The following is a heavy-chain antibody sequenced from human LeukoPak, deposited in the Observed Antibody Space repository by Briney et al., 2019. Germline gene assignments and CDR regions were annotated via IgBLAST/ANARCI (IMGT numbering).Heavy chain of an antibody. D-gene: IGHD2-21*01. CDR2: IYYSGST. Sequence: PSETLSLTCTASGGSISSYYWSWIRQPPGKGLEWIGYIYYSGSTNYNPSLKSRVTISVDTSKNQFSLKLSSVTAADTAVYYCARDRSDLAYCGGDCYPDAFDIWGQGTMVTVSS. J-gene: IGHJ3*02. CDR1: GGSISSYY. CDR3: ARDRSDLAYCGGDCYPDAFDI. V-gene: IGHV4-59*01.